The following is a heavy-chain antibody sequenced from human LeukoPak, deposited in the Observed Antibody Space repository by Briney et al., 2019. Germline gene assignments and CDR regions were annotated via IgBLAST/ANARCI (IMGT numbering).Heavy chain of an antibody. CDR2: IIPIFGTA. D-gene: IGHD3-22*01. CDR1: GGTFSSYA. V-gene: IGHV1-69*13. J-gene: IGHJ4*02. Sequence: SVKVSCKASGGTFSSYAISWVRQAPGQGLEWMGGIIPIFGTANYAQKFQGRVTITADESTSTAYMELSSLRSDDTAVYYCARSQYSSGYYYVTRGGTNYYFDYWGQGTLVTVSS. CDR3: ARSQYSSGYYYVTRGGTNYYFDY.